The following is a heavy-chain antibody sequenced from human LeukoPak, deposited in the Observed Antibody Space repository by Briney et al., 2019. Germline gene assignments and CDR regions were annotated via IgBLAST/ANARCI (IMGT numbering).Heavy chain of an antibody. CDR3: AKDQSIAARFFHY. CDR2: IWYDGSDK. D-gene: IGHD6-6*01. J-gene: IGHJ4*02. CDR1: GFTFSSNG. V-gene: IGHV3-30*02. Sequence: GGSLRLSCAASGFTFSSNGMHWVRQAPGKGLEWVALIWYDGSDKYYADSVKGRFTISRDNSKNTLYLQMNSLRAEDTAVYYCAKDQSIAARFFHYWGQGTLVTVSS.